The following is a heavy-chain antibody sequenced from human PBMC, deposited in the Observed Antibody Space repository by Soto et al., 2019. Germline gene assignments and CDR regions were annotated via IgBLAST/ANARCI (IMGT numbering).Heavy chain of an antibody. CDR1: GFTVSSNY. V-gene: IGHV3-53*01. CDR2: IYSGGST. Sequence: AGGSLRLSCAASGFTVSSNYMSWVRQAPGKGLEWVSVIYSGGSTYYADSVKGRFTISRDNSKNTLYLQMNSLRAEDTAVYYCAREMITMVRGVLEYYFDYWGQGTLVTVSS. CDR3: AREMITMVRGVLEYYFDY. D-gene: IGHD3-10*01. J-gene: IGHJ4*02.